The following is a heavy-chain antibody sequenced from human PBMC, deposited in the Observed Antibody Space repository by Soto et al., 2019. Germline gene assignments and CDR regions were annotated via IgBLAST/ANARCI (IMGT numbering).Heavy chain of an antibody. CDR2: INWDGRIT. V-gene: IGHV3-43*01. J-gene: IGHJ4*02. CDR1: GFIFDDFT. Sequence: EVQLVESGGTVIQPGGSLRLSCAASGFIFDDFTMHWVRLVPGKGLQWVSYINWDGRITMYADSVKGRFTISRDNAKDSLHLQMNSLTGEDSAVYYCARGAALAGKLDLWGQGTLVTVSS. D-gene: IGHD6-19*01. CDR3: ARGAALAGKLDL.